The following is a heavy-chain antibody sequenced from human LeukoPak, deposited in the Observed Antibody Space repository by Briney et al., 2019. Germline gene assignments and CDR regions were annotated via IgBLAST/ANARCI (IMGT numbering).Heavy chain of an antibody. V-gene: IGHV3-64*01. CDR2: ISSNGGST. D-gene: IGHD1-7*01. CDR1: GFTFSSYA. Sequence: GGSLRLSCAASGFTFSSYAMHWVRQAPGKGLEYVSAISSNGGSTYYANSVKGRFTISRDNSKNTLYLQMGSLRAEDMAVYYCARAGESRTTPRPGLNYRGQGTLVTVSS. J-gene: IGHJ4*02. CDR3: ARAGESRTTPRPGLNY.